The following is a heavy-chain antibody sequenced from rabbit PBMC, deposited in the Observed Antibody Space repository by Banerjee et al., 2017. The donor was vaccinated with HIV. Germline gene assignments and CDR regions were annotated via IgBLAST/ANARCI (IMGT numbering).Heavy chain of an antibody. CDR2: INTGDGST. J-gene: IGHJ4*01. D-gene: IGHD1-1*01. CDR1: GFSFSSNYL. CDR3: ARESIYIGNGYIYL. Sequence: QEQLEESGGDLVKPGASLTLTCTASGFSFSSNYLIYWVRQAPGKGLEWIGAINTGDGSTYYASWAKGRFTISKTSSTTATLRMTSLTAADTATYFCARESIYIGNGYIYLWGPGTLVTVS. V-gene: IGHV1S45*01.